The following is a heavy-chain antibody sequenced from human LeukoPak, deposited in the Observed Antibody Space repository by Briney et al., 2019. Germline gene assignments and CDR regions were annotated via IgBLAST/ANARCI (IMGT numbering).Heavy chain of an antibody. V-gene: IGHV1-69*13. CDR2: IIPIFGTA. Sequence: GASVKVSCKASGGTFISYAISWVRQAPGQGLEWMGGIIPIFGTANYAQKFQGRVTITADESTSTAYMELSSLRSEDTAVYYCARLGYCSGGSCYESSDYWGQGTLVTVSS. J-gene: IGHJ4*02. D-gene: IGHD2-15*01. CDR3: ARLGYCSGGSCYESSDY. CDR1: GGTFISYA.